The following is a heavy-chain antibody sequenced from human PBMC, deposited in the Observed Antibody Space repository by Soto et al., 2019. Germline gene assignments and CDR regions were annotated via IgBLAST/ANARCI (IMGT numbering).Heavy chain of an antibody. CDR2: FDPEDGET. CDR3: ATEIKTKVATIYFDY. Sequence: GAPVKVSCKVSGYTITELSMHWVRQAPGKGLEWMGGFDPEDGETSYAQKLQGRVTMTEDTSTDTAYMELSSLRSEDTAVYYCATEIKTKVATIYFDYWGQGTLVTVSS. D-gene: IGHD5-12*01. J-gene: IGHJ4*02. CDR1: GYTITELS. V-gene: IGHV1-24*01.